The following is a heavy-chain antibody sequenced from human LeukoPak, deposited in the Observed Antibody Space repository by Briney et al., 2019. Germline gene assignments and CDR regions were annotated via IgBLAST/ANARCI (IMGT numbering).Heavy chain of an antibody. J-gene: IGHJ4*02. CDR3: ARDQAFIVVVPAAGFDY. CDR2: IKQDGSEK. D-gene: IGHD2-2*01. CDR1: GFTFSSYW. Sequence: GGSLRLSCAASGFTFSSYWMSWVRQAPGKGLEWVASIKQDGSEKYYVDSVKGRFTISRDNAKNSLYLQMNSLRAEDTAVYYCARDQAFIVVVPAAGFDYWGQGTLVTVSS. V-gene: IGHV3-7*01.